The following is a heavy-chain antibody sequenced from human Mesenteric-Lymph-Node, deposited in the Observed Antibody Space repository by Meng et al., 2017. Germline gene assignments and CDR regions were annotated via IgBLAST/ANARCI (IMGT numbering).Heavy chain of an antibody. CDR3: ASSDYYRSDY. V-gene: IGHV4-4*02. CDR1: GGSISSSNW. D-gene: IGHD3-22*01. CDR2: TSHSGST. Sequence: QVQLQGSGPGLVKPSGTLSLTCAVSGGSISSSNWWSWVRQPPGKGLEWIGETSHSGSTNYSPSLKSRVTISLDKSKNQLSLKLNSVTAADTAVYYCASSDYYRSDYWGQGTLVTVSS. J-gene: IGHJ4*02.